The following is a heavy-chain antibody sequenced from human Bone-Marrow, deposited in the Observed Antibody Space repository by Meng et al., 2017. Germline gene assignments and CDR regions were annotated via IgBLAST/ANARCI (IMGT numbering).Heavy chain of an antibody. CDR1: GFTFSSYW. V-gene: IGHV3-7*01. Sequence: GGSLRLSCAASGFTFSSYWMSWVRQAPGKGLEWVANIKQDGSEKYYVDSVKGRFTISRDNAKNSLHLQMNSLRAEETAVYYCAREQYYYDSSGYFGAFDIWGQGTMVTVSS. CDR3: AREQYYYDSSGYFGAFDI. J-gene: IGHJ3*02. D-gene: IGHD3-22*01. CDR2: IKQDGSEK.